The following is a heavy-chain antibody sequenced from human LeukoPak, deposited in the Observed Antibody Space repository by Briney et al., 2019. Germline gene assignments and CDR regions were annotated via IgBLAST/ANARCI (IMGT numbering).Heavy chain of an antibody. CDR3: ARGFFGTGTYLHYYGMDV. CDR2: IRVFNGNT. CDR1: GYTFANFG. D-gene: IGHD3-16*02. Sequence: ASVKVSCRASGYTFANFGINWVRQAPRQGLEWKGWIRVFNGNTNYAQKFQGRVTMTTDTSTGTAYMELTSLRSDDTAVYYCARGFFGTGTYLHYYGMDVWGQGTTVTVSS. J-gene: IGHJ6*02. V-gene: IGHV1-18*01.